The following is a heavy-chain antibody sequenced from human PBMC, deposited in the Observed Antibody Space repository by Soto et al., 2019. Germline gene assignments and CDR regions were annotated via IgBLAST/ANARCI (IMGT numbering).Heavy chain of an antibody. V-gene: IGHV4-59*01. J-gene: IGHJ6*02. CDR2: TITVGST. CDR3: ARTTTVTRGYYYYYGMDV. Sequence: TETLPSPDVFLGAPSVVTTGAGFGRPQGRDLNGMGVTITVGSTNYNPSLKSRVTISVDTSKNQFSLKLSSVTAADTAVYYCARTTTVTRGYYYYYGMDVWGQGPTVT. D-gene: IGHD4-17*01. CDR1: GAPSVVTT.